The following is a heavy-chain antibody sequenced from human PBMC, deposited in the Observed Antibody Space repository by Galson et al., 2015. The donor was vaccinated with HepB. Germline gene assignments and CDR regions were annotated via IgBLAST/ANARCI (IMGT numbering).Heavy chain of an antibody. J-gene: IGHJ5*02. D-gene: IGHD2-15*01. V-gene: IGHV4-39*01. Sequence: ETLSLTCTVSGGSISSSSYYWGWIRQPPGKGLEWIGSIYYSGSTYYNPSLKSRVTISVDTSKNQFSLKLSSVTAADTAVYYCARSFWYCSGGSCYGNGVGWFDPWGQGTLVTVSS. CDR2: IYYSGST. CDR1: GGSISSSSYY. CDR3: ARSFWYCSGGSCYGNGVGWFDP.